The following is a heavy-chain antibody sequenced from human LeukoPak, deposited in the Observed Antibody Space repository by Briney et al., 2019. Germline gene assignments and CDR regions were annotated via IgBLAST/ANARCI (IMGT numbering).Heavy chain of an antibody. J-gene: IGHJ5*02. D-gene: IGHD1-26*01. CDR1: GYTFSTYW. CDR3: ARGGAWFDP. CDR2: IYPGDSDT. Sequence: GESLKISCKGSGYTFSTYWIAWARLMPGKGMEWMGIIYPGDSDTRYSPSFHGQPTLSANKSIRTAYLRRSSLKGSQPAINYCARGGAWFDPWGQGTLVTVSS. V-gene: IGHV5-51*01.